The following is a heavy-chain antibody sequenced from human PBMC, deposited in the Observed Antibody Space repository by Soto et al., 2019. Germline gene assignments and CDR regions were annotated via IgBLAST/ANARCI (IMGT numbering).Heavy chain of an antibody. CDR1: GYTFTSYA. V-gene: IGHV1-3*01. Sequence: QVPLVQSGAEVKKPGASVKVSCKASGYTFTSYAMHWVRQAPGQRLEWMGWINAGNGNTKYSQKFQGRVTITRDTSASTAYMELSSLRSEDTAVYYCARDLIVVVPAAIGYYYYYGMDVWGQGTTVTVSS. CDR2: INAGNGNT. J-gene: IGHJ6*02. CDR3: ARDLIVVVPAAIGYYYYYGMDV. D-gene: IGHD2-2*01.